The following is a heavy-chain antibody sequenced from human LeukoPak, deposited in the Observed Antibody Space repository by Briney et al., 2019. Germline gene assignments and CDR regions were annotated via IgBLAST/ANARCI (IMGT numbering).Heavy chain of an antibody. J-gene: IGHJ4*02. V-gene: IGHV3-7*01. CDR2: VKQDGTEK. CDR3: ARAGGTSWADY. Sequence: GGSLGLSCAASGFTFSNYWMTWVRQAPGKGLEWVANVKQDGTEKYYVDSVKGRFTISRDNVKNSLYLQMNSLRVEDTAVYYCARAGGTSWADYWGQGTLVTVSS. CDR1: GFTFSNYW. D-gene: IGHD6-13*01.